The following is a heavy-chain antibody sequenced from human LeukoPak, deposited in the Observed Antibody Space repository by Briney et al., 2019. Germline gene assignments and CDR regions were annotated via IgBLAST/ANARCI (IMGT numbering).Heavy chain of an antibody. J-gene: IGHJ4*02. V-gene: IGHV3-49*03. D-gene: IGHD3-22*01. CDR3: AREQSSSGYYPHYYFDY. CDR2: IRSKAYGGTT. CDR1: GFTFGDYA. Sequence: GGSLRLSCTASGFTFGDYAMSWFRQAPGKGLEWVGFIRSKAYGGTTEYAASVKGRFTISRDDSKSIAYLQMNSLKTEDTAVYYCAREQSSSGYYPHYYFDYWGQGTLVTVSS.